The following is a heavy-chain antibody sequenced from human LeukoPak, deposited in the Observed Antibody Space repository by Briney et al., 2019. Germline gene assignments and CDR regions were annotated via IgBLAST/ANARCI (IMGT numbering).Heavy chain of an antibody. CDR1: GYTFTSYG. CDR2: ISAYNGNT. V-gene: IGHV1-18*01. D-gene: IGHD3-22*01. CDR3: ARALRTYYYDSSGYYLEDY. J-gene: IGHJ4*02. Sequence: GASVKVSCKASGYTFTSYGISWVRQAPGQGLEWMGWISAYNGNTNYAQKLQGRVTMTTDTPTSTAYMELRSLRSDDTAVYYCARALRTYYYDSSGYYLEDYWGQGTLVTVSS.